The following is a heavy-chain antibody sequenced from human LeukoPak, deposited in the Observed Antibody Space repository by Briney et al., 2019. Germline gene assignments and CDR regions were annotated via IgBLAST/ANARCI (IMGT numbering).Heavy chain of an antibody. D-gene: IGHD3-22*01. CDR2: IYTSEST. J-gene: IGHJ4*02. V-gene: IGHV4-61*02. Sequence: SETLSLTCTVSGGSISSGSYYWGWLRQPAGKGLEWIGRIYTSESTNYNPSLKSRVTISVDTSKNQFSLKLSSVTAADTAVYYCARVTTGGYYNCWGQGTLVTVSS. CDR1: GGSISSGSYY. CDR3: ARVTTGGYYNC.